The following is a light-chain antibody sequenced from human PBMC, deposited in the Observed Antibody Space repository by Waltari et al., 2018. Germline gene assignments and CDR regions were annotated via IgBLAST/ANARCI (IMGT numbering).Light chain of an antibody. CDR2: STY. CDR1: QTVSTIA. J-gene: IGKJ4*01. Sequence: EIVLTQSPGTLSLSPGDRVTLSCRASQTVSTIALSWYQQKPGQATRVLIYSTYNRATGIPDRFSGSGSGTDFTLTINRLAPEDFAMYYCQQYDGIVVTFGGGTKVEI. V-gene: IGKV3-20*01. CDR3: QQYDGIVVT.